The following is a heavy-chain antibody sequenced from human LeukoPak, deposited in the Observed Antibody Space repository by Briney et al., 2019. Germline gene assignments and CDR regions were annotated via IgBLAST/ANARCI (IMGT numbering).Heavy chain of an antibody. CDR3: ARENYDYVWGRSFDY. CDR1: GGSISSYY. J-gene: IGHJ4*02. D-gene: IGHD3-16*01. V-gene: IGHV4-59*12. CDR2: IYYSGST. Sequence: PSETLSLTCTVSGGSISSYYWSWIRQPPGKGLEWIGYIYYSGSTNYNPSLKSRVTISVDTSKNQFSLELSSVTAADTAVYYCARENYDYVWGRSFDYWGQGTLVTVSS.